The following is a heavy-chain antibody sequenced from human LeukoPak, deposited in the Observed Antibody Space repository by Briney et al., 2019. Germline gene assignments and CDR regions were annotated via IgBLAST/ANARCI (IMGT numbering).Heavy chain of an antibody. CDR1: GYTFTGYY. CDR3: ARDRNIVAAEFDY. J-gene: IGHJ4*02. CDR2: INPNSGGT. D-gene: IGHD5-12*01. Sequence: GASVKVSCTASGYTFTGYYMHWVRQAPGQGLECMGWINPNSGGTNYAQKFQGWVTMTRDTSISTAYMELSRLRSDDTAVYYCARDRNIVAAEFDYWGQGTLVTVSS. V-gene: IGHV1-2*04.